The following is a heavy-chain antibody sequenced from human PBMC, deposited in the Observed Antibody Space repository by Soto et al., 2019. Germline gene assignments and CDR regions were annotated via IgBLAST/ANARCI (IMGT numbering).Heavy chain of an antibody. CDR1: GYTFTGYY. V-gene: IGHV1-2*04. Sequence: ASVKVSCKASGYTFTGYYMHWVRQAPGQGLEWMGWINPNSGGTNYAQKFQGWVTMTRDTSISTAYMELSRLRSDDTAVYYCARGGYYYDSSGFLYFDYWGQGTLVTVSS. CDR3: ARGGYYYDSSGFLYFDY. CDR2: INPNSGGT. J-gene: IGHJ4*02. D-gene: IGHD3-22*01.